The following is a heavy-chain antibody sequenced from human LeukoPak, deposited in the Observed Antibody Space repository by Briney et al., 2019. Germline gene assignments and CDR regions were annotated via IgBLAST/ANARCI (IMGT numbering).Heavy chain of an antibody. CDR2: ISYDGSNK. D-gene: IGHD3-22*01. CDR3: AKDLYYYDSSGYTFDY. V-gene: IGHV3-30*18. J-gene: IGHJ4*02. Sequence: GGSLRLSCAASGFTFSSYGMHWVRQAPGKGLEWVAVISYDGSNKYYADSVKGQFTISRDNSKNTLYLQMNSLRAEDTAVYYCAKDLYYYDSSGYTFDYWGQGTLVTVSS. CDR1: GFTFSSYG.